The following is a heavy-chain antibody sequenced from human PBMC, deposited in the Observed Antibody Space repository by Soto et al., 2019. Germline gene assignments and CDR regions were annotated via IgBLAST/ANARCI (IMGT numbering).Heavy chain of an antibody. Sequence: GASVKVSCKASGGTFSSYAISWVRQAPGQGLEWMGGIIPIFGTANYAQKFQGRVTITADKSTSTAYMELSSLRSEDTAVYYCARDREMATSTGDAFDIWGQGTMVTVSS. D-gene: IGHD5-12*01. CDR1: GGTFSSYA. V-gene: IGHV1-69*06. CDR2: IIPIFGTA. J-gene: IGHJ3*02. CDR3: ARDREMATSTGDAFDI.